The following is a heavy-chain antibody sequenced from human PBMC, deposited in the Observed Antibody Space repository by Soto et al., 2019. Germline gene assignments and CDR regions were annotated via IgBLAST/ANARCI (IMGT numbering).Heavy chain of an antibody. Sequence: QVQLQESGPGLVKPSQTLSLTCTVSGGSISSGDYYWSWIRQPPGKGLEGIGYIYYSGSTYYNPSLTSRVTISVDTSKTQFSLKLSSVTAADTAVYYCASHAYAHYGIDVWGQGTTVTVSS. D-gene: IGHD2-2*01. V-gene: IGHV4-30-4*01. CDR1: GGSISSGDYY. CDR3: ASHAYAHYGIDV. J-gene: IGHJ6*02. CDR2: IYYSGST.